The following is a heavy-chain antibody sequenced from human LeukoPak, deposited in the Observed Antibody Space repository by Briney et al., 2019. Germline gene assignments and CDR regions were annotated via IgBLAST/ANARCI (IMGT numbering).Heavy chain of an antibody. CDR3: ARDPFYHDSSGYSFD. D-gene: IGHD3-22*01. CDR2: INPSGGST. Sequence: ASVKVSCKASGYTFTSYYMHWVRQAPGQGLEWVGIINPSGGSTSYAQKFQGRVTMTRDTSTSTVYMELSSLRSEDTAVYYCARDPFYHDSSGYSFDWGQGTLVTVSS. J-gene: IGHJ4*02. V-gene: IGHV1-46*01. CDR1: GYTFTSYY.